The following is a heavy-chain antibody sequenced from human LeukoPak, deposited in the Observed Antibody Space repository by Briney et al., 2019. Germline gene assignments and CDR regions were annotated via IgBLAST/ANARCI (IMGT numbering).Heavy chain of an antibody. V-gene: IGHV4-61*02. D-gene: IGHD3-3*01. Sequence: SQTLSLTCTVSGGSVSSDNSYWNWIRQPAGKGLEWIGRIYADGSSTYNPSLKSRVTISVDTSKNQFSLRLTSMTAADTAVYYCARGYYDRGWGQGTLVTVSS. J-gene: IGHJ4*02. CDR1: GGSVSSDNSY. CDR3: ARGYYDRG. CDR2: IYADGSS.